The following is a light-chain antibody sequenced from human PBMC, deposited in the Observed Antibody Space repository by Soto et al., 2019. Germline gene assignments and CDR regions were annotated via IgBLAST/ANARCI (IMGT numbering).Light chain of an antibody. CDR3: CSYAGSSTYV. CDR1: SSDVGSYNL. CDR2: EVS. J-gene: IGLJ1*01. V-gene: IGLV2-23*02. Sequence: QSALTQPASVSGSPGQSITISCTGTSSDVGSYNLVSWYQQHPGKAPKLMIYEVSKRPSGVSYRFSGSKSGNTASLTISGLQAEDEADYYCCSYAGSSTYVFGTGTKSPS.